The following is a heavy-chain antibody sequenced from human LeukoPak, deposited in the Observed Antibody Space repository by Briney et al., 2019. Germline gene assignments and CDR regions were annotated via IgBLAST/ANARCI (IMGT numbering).Heavy chain of an antibody. J-gene: IGHJ5*02. Sequence: ASVKVSCKASGYIFTDYSIHWLRQAPGQRPEWMGWMNAGNGNTKYSQKFQGRITLIRDTSAATAYMELSSLRHDDLAVYYCARDIGSSSRVWFDPWGQGTLVTVSS. CDR3: ARDIGSSSRVWFDP. CDR1: GYIFTDYS. V-gene: IGHV1-3*01. CDR2: MNAGNGNT. D-gene: IGHD6-13*01.